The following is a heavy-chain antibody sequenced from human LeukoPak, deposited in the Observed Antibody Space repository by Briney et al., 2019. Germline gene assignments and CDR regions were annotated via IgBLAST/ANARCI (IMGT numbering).Heavy chain of an antibody. V-gene: IGHV3-7*01. CDR3: AREGWELLSRYFDY. CDR2: IKQDGSEK. J-gene: IGHJ4*02. D-gene: IGHD1-26*01. Sequence: GGSLRLSCAASGFTFSSYWMSWVRQAPGKGLEWVANIKQDGSEKYYVDSVKGRFTISRDNAKNSLYLRMNSLRAEDTAVYYCAREGWELLSRYFDYWGQGTLVTVSS. CDR1: GFTFSSYW.